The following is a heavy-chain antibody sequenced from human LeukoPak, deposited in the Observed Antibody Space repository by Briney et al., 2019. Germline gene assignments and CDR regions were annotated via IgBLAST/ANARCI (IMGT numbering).Heavy chain of an antibody. V-gene: IGHV4-34*01. D-gene: IGHD3-22*01. Sequence: PSETLSLTCAVYGGSFSGYYWSWIRQPPGKGLEWIGEIYHSGSTNYNPSLKSRVTISVDKSKNQFSLKLNSVTAADTAVYYCARDDNNGYYFNYWGQGTLVTVSS. CDR3: ARDDNNGYYFNY. J-gene: IGHJ4*02. CDR2: IYHSGST. CDR1: GGSFSGYY.